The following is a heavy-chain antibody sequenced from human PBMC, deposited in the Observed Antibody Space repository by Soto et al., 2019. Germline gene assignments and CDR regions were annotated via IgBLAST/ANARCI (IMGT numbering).Heavy chain of an antibody. J-gene: IGHJ4*02. D-gene: IGHD6-19*01. CDR1: GFTFSNAW. CDR2: IKSKNDGGTT. V-gene: IGHV3-15*07. Sequence: GGSLRLSCAASGFTFSNAWMNWVRQAPGKGLEWVGRIKSKNDGGTTDYAAPVKGRFTISRDDSKNTLYLQMNSLKTEDTAVYYCTTVVPKGWPNDYWGQGTLVTVSS. CDR3: TTVVPKGWPNDY.